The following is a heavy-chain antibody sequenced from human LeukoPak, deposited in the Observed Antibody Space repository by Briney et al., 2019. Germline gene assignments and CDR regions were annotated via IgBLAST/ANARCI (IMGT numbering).Heavy chain of an antibody. CDR2: IKQDGSEK. J-gene: IGHJ4*02. CDR3: AKGYTINWDRHFDY. CDR1: GFTFNNYW. D-gene: IGHD1-1*01. V-gene: IGHV3-7*01. Sequence: GGSLRLSCAASGFTFNNYWMNWVRQAPGKGLEWVANIKQDGSEKYYVDSVKGRFTISRDNAKNSLFLQMDSLRDGDTAIYYCAKGYTINWDRHFDYWGQGSLVTVSS.